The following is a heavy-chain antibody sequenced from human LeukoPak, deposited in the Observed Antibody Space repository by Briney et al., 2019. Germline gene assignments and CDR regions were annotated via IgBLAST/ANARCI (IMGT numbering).Heavy chain of an antibody. V-gene: IGHV1-46*01. D-gene: IGHD3-22*01. CDR1: GYTFTSYY. J-gene: IGHJ4*02. CDR3: AMEYYYDSSGYPMYDY. CDR2: INPSGGST. Sequence: ASVKVSCKASGYTFTSYYMHWVRQAPGQGLEWMGIINPSGGSTSYAQKFQGRVTMTRDTSTSTVYMELSSLRSEDTAVYYCAMEYYYDSSGYPMYDYWGQGTLVTVSS.